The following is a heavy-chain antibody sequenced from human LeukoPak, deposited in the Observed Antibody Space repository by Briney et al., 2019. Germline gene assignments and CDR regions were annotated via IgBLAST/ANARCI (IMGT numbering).Heavy chain of an antibody. CDR2: INHSGST. V-gene: IGHV4-34*01. Sequence: SETLSLTCTVSGGSMSNYYWSWIRQPPGKGLEWIGEINHSGSTNYNPSLKSRVTISVDTSKNQFSLKLSSVTAADTAVYYCARRYCSSTSCYLFRDHWFDPWGQGTLVTVSS. CDR3: ARRYCSSTSCYLFRDHWFDP. J-gene: IGHJ5*02. D-gene: IGHD2-2*01. CDR1: GGSMSNYY.